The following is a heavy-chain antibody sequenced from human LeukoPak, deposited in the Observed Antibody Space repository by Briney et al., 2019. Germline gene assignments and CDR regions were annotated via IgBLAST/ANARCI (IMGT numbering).Heavy chain of an antibody. V-gene: IGHV3-30*04. CDR3: ASRPLYYYEDVDY. CDR2: ISYDGSNK. CDR1: GFTFSSYA. Sequence: QPGRSMRLSCAASGFTFSSYAMHWVRQAPGKGLEWVAVISYDGSNKYYADSVKGRFTISRDNSKNTLYLQMNSLRAEDTAVYYRASRPLYYYEDVDYWGQGTLVTVSS. J-gene: IGHJ4*02. D-gene: IGHD3-22*01.